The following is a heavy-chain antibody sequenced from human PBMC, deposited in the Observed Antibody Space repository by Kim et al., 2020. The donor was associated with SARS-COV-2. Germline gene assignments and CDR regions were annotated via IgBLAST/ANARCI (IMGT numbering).Heavy chain of an antibody. CDR2: ISAYNGNT. CDR3: ARAVPDYGDYAAPRWYYYYMDV. D-gene: IGHD4-17*01. J-gene: IGHJ6*03. V-gene: IGHV1-18*01. CDR1: GYTFTSYG. Sequence: ASVKVSCKASGYTFTSYGISWVRQAPGQGLEWMGWISAYNGNTNYAQKLQGRVTMTTDTSTSTAYMELRSLRSDDTAVYYCARAVPDYGDYAAPRWYYYYMDVWGKGTTVTVSS.